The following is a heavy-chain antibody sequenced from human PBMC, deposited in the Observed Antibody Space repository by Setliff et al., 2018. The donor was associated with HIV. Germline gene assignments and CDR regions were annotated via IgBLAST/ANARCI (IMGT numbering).Heavy chain of an antibody. CDR3: AKVGSTGWYYFDY. CDR2: ISSVSGSTI. CDR1: GFTFSRYS. D-gene: IGHD6-13*01. V-gene: IGHV3-48*01. J-gene: IGHJ4*01. Sequence: GGSLRLSCAASGFTFSRYSMNWVRQAPGKGLEWVSYISSVSGSTIYYADSVKGRFTISRDNAKNSMFLQMNSLRAEDTAVYYCAKVGSTGWYYFDYWGHGTLVTVSS.